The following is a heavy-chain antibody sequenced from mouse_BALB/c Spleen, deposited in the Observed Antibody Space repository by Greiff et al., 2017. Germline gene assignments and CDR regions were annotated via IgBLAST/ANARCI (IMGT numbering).Heavy chain of an antibody. CDR3: AREGDYDYDGDY. V-gene: IGHV3-6*02. D-gene: IGHD2-4*01. Sequence: EVQLQQSGPGLVKPSQSLSLTCSVTGYSITSGYYWNWIRQFPGNKLEWMGYISYDGSNNYNPSLKNRISITRDTSKNQFFLKLNSVTTEDTATYYCAREGDYDYDGDYWGQGTTLTVSS. CDR2: ISYDGSN. J-gene: IGHJ2*01. CDR1: GYSITSGYY.